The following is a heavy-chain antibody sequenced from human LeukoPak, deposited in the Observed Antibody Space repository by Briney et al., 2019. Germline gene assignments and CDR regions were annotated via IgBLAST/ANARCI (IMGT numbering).Heavy chain of an antibody. D-gene: IGHD5-18*01. V-gene: IGHV3-23*01. CDR1: GFTFSNCA. J-gene: IGHJ4*02. CDR3: AERGPGHDSYYFDY. CDR2: LSSGGGST. Sequence: GGSLRLSCAASGFTFSNCAMSWVRQAPGKGLEWVSGLSSGGGSTYYADSVKGRFTISRDNSKSTLFLQMNSLRAEDTAVYYCAERGPGHDSYYFDYWGQGTLVTVSS.